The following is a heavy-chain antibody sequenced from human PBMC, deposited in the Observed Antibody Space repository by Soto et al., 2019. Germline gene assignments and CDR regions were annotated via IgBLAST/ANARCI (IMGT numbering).Heavy chain of an antibody. CDR2: IWYDGSNK. CDR1: GFTFSSYG. Sequence: GGSLRLSCAASGFTFSSYGMHWVRQAPGKGLEWVAVIWYDGSNKYYADSVKGRFTISRDNSKNTLYLQMNSLRAEDTAVYYCAREGYYDSSGYYYRDRYYYYYGMDVWGQGTTVTVSS. J-gene: IGHJ6*02. D-gene: IGHD3-22*01. CDR3: AREGYYDSSGYYYRDRYYYYYGMDV. V-gene: IGHV3-33*01.